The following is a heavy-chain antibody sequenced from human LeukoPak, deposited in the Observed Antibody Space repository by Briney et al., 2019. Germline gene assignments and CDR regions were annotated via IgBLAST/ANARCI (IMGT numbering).Heavy chain of an antibody. V-gene: IGHV3-30-3*01. J-gene: IGHJ4*02. Sequence: PGGSLRLSCAASGFTFSSYAMHWVRQAPGKGLEWVAVISYDGSNKYYADSVKGRFTISRDNSKNTLYLQMSSLRAEDTAVYYCARAMGIPFDYWGQGTLVTVSS. CDR1: GFTFSSYA. D-gene: IGHD3-10*01. CDR2: ISYDGSNK. CDR3: ARAMGIPFDY.